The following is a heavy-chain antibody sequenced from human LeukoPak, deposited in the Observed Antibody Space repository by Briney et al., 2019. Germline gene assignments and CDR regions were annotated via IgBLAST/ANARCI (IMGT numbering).Heavy chain of an antibody. V-gene: IGHV4-39*01. J-gene: IGHJ4*02. D-gene: IGHD5-18*01. CDR3: ARWGYSYGIDY. Sequence: SETLSLTRTVSGGSISSSSYYWGWIRQPPGKVLEWIGGGSYSGSTYYNPSRKSRVTVSVDTSKTQFSLKLSSVTAADTAVYYCARWGYSYGIDYWGQGTLVTVSS. CDR2: GSYSGST. CDR1: GGSISSSSYY.